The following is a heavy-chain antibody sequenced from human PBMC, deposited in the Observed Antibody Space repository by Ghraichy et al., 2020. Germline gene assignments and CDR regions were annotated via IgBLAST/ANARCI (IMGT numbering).Heavy chain of an antibody. CDR3: ARLSYYGSGRGWFDP. V-gene: IGHV4-39*01. CDR2: IYYSGST. D-gene: IGHD3-10*01. J-gene: IGHJ5*02. Sequence: ESLNISCTVSGGSISSSSYYWGWIRQPPGKGLEWIGSIYYSGSTYYNPSLKSRVTISVDTSKNQFSLTLSSVTAADTAVYYCARLSYYGSGRGWFDPWGQGTLVTVSS. CDR1: GGSISSSSYY.